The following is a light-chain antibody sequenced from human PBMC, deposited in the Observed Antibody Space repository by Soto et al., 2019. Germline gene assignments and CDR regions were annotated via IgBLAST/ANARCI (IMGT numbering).Light chain of an antibody. CDR3: QQSYRFPPT. V-gene: IGKV1-39*01. CDR2: SAS. Sequence: IQMAQSPASLSAIVGDRITVTCRASQNINTHLNWYQQEPGNAPKLLISSASRLESGVPSRFSGSGSGTDFNLTITSLQPEDFDTYFCQQSYRFPPTLGPGTKVDIK. J-gene: IGKJ1*01. CDR1: QNINTH.